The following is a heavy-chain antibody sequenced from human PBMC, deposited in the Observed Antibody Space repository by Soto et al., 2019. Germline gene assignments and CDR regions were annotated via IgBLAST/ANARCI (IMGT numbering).Heavy chain of an antibody. D-gene: IGHD3-10*01. Sequence: GGSLRLSCAASGFSFSTYEMNWVRQAPGKGLEWVSYISKNGIDIYYADSVKGRFTISRDNANNSLFLQMNSLRAEDTAVYYCAPRKSGSFNIGAFDIWGQGTMVTVSS. CDR3: APRKSGSFNIGAFDI. CDR2: ISKNGIDI. J-gene: IGHJ3*02. V-gene: IGHV3-48*03. CDR1: GFSFSTYE.